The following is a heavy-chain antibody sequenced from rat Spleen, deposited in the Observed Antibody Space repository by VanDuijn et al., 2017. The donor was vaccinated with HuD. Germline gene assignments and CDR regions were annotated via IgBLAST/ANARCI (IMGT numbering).Heavy chain of an antibody. CDR1: GFTFSDYN. Sequence: EVQLVESGGGLVQPGRSLKLSCAASGFTFSDYNMAWVRQAPKKGLEWVATISYDGSSTYYRDSVKGRFTISRDNAKSTLYLQMDSLRSEDTATYYCARPPGPWGQGTLVTVSS. CDR2: ISYDGSST. V-gene: IGHV5-7*01. D-gene: IGHD1-4*01. CDR3: ARPPGP. J-gene: IGHJ3*01.